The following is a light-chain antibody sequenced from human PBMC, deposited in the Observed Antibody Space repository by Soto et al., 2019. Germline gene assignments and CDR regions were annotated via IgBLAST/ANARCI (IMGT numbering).Light chain of an antibody. CDR3: HQYGNSPYT. Sequence: EIVLTQSPGTLSLSAGERATLSCRASQSFDSRYLAWYQQRRGQAPRLLIYGSVSRATGIPDRFSGSASGADFALTISRLEPEDVAIYFCHQYGNSPYTFGPGTKVDIK. J-gene: IGKJ2*01. CDR2: GSV. CDR1: QSFDSRY. V-gene: IGKV3-20*01.